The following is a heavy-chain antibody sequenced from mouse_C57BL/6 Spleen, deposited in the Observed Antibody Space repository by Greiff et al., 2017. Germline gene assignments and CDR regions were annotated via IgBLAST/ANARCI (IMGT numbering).Heavy chain of an antibody. J-gene: IGHJ3*01. CDR1: GYAFTNYL. Sequence: VQLQQSGAELVRPGTSVKVSCKASGYAFTNYLIEWVKQRPGQGLEWIGVLNPGSGGTNYNEKFKGKATLTADKSSSTAYMQLSSLTSEDSAVYFCARDDYDPAWFAYWGQGTLVTVSA. D-gene: IGHD2-4*01. CDR3: ARDDYDPAWFAY. V-gene: IGHV1-54*01. CDR2: LNPGSGGT.